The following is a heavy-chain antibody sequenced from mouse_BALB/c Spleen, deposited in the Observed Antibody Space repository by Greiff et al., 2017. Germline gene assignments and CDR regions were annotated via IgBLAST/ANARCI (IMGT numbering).Heavy chain of an antibody. J-gene: IGHJ1*01. V-gene: IGHV5-4*02. CDR3: ARDAGLRVRRGCWYFDV. D-gene: IGHD2-14*01. Sequence: DVMLVESGGGLVKPGGSLKLSCAASGFTFSDYYMYWVRQTPEKRLEWVATISDGGSYTYYPDSVKGRFTISRDNAKNNLYLQMSSLKSEDTAMYYCARDAGLRVRRGCWYFDVWGAGTTVTVSS. CDR1: GFTFSDYY. CDR2: ISDGGSYT.